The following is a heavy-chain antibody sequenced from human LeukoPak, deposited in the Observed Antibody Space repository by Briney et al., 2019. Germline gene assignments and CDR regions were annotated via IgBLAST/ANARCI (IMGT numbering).Heavy chain of an antibody. V-gene: IGHV3-49*04. CDR1: GFRFDAYS. J-gene: IGHJ4*02. CDR3: DRVNYYDSTPFYYGHFDY. Sequence: SLTVSCSASGFRFDAYSMSWVRQAPGKGLEWVGFIRSKAYGAKTNYAASVEGRFIVSRDDSRSIVHLQMNSLRIEDTAVYFCDRVNYYDSTPFYYGHFDYWGQGAPVTVSS. D-gene: IGHD3-22*01. CDR2: IRSKAYGAKT.